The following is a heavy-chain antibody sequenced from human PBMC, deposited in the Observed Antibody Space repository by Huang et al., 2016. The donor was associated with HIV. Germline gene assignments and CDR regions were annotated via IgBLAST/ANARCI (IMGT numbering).Heavy chain of an antibody. CDR1: GFTFYTYS. J-gene: IGHJ4*02. Sequence: EVQLVESGGGVVQPGGSLRLSCVASGFTFYTYSMNGVRQAPGKWLEWLSYISSSDSTIYYADSVKGRFTISRDNAKNSLYLQMNSLRAEDTAVYYCARDLPGGITGVTVGLDYWGQGTLVSVSS. CDR2: ISSSDSTI. V-gene: IGHV3-48*01. CDR3: ARDLPGGITGVTVGLDY. D-gene: IGHD1-20*01.